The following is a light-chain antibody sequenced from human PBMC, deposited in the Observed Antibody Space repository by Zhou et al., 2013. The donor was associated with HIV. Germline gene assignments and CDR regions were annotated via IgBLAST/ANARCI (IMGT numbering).Light chain of an antibody. CDR2: GAT. J-gene: IGKJ5*01. CDR3: QQYGSSPIT. V-gene: IGKV3-20*01. Sequence: EIVMTQSPGTLSLSPGESTTLSCRASDSISSNYLAWYQQKPGQAPRLLIYGATTRATGIPERFSGSGSGTEFTLTISSLQTEDFAVYYCQQYGSSPITFGQGTRLEIK. CDR1: DSISSNY.